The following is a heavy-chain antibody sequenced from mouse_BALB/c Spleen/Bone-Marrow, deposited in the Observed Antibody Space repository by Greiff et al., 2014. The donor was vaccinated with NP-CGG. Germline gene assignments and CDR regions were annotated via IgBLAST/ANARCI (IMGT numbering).Heavy chain of an antibody. D-gene: IGHD2-1*01. J-gene: IGHJ4*01. CDR2: ISDGGSYT. Sequence: VQLKESGGGLVKPGGSLKLSCAASGFTFSDYYMYWVRQTPEKRLEWVATISDGGSYTYYPDSVKGRFTISRDNAKNNLYLQMSSLKSEDTAMDYCARDGNYYAMDYWGQGTSVTVSS. CDR1: GFTFSDYY. V-gene: IGHV5-4*02. CDR3: ARDGNYYAMDY.